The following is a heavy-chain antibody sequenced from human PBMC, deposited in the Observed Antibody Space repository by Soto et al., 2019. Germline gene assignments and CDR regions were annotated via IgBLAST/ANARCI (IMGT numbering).Heavy chain of an antibody. Sequence: GGSLRLSCGASEFTISNYYMTWVRQAPGKGLEWVAVIYRDHSAHYAGFVKGRFIISRDNSKNTVYLQMNNLRAEDTAVYYCARGPDNYFAVWGQGTLVTVYS. CDR1: EFTISNYY. V-gene: IGHV3-66*01. J-gene: IGHJ4*02. CDR3: ARGPDNYFAV. D-gene: IGHD2-15*01. CDR2: IYRDHSA.